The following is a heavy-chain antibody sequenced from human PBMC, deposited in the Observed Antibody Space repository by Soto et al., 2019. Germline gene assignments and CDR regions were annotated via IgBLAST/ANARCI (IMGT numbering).Heavy chain of an antibody. CDR3: AKDAYGDYEKWYFDL. CDR1: GFTFSSYA. Sequence: VHLLESGGGLVQPGGSLRLSCAGSGFTFSSYAMSWVRQAPGQGLEWVSGLSGSGGRTYYADSVKGRFTMSRDNSKNTLYLQMNRLRAEDTAVYYCAKDAYGDYEKWYFDLWGRGTLVTVSS. D-gene: IGHD4-17*01. CDR2: LSGSGGRT. V-gene: IGHV3-23*01. J-gene: IGHJ2*01.